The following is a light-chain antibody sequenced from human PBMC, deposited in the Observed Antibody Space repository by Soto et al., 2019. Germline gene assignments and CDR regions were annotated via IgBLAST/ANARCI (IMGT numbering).Light chain of an antibody. CDR2: DVS. CDR3: CSSAGTYTSV. J-gene: IGLJ3*02. V-gene: IGLV2-11*01. CDR1: SSDVGGYNY. Sequence: QSALTQPRSVSGSPGQSVTISCTGTSSDVGGYNYVSWYQQHPGKAPKLMMSDVSKRPSGVPDRFSGSKSGNTASLTISGLQAEDEADYYCCSSAGTYTSVFGGGTKRTVL.